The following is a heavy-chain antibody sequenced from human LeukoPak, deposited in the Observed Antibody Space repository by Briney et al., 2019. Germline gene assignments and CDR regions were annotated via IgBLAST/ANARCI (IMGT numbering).Heavy chain of an antibody. V-gene: IGHV4-39*07. CDR1: GGSISSSSYY. J-gene: IGHJ5*02. CDR2: INHSGST. Sequence: PSETLSLTCTVSGGSISSSSYYWSWIRQPPGKGLEWIGEINHSGSTNYNPSLKSRVTISVDTSKNQFSLKLSSVTAADTAVYYCARGYCSSTSCYGSIVNPTSLVDPWGQGTLVTVSS. CDR3: ARGYCSSTSCYGSIVNPTSLVDP. D-gene: IGHD2-2*01.